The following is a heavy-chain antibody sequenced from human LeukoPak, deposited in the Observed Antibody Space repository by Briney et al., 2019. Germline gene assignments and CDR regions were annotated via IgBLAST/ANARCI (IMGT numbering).Heavy chain of an antibody. CDR1: GFTFSNYG. J-gene: IGHJ6*02. D-gene: IGHD5/OR15-5a*01. CDR2: IWSDGNNK. CDR3: ARDPNKSTYGMDV. V-gene: IGHV3-33*01. Sequence: GGSLRLSCAASGFTFSNYGLHWVRQAPGKGLEWVAVIWSDGNNKYYAGSVKGRFTISRDNSKNTLYLQMNSLRAEDAALYYCARDPNKSTYGMDVWGPGTTVTVSS.